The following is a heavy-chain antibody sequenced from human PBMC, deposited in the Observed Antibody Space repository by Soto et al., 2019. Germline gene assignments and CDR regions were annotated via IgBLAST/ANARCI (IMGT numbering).Heavy chain of an antibody. J-gene: IGHJ4*02. Sequence: SETLSLTCTVSGGSISSYYWSWIRQPPGKGLEKIGYIYYSGSTNYNPSLKSRVTISVDTSKNQFSLKLSSVTAADTAVYYCARVFGDCSSTSCYSDRVDYWGQGTLVTVSS. D-gene: IGHD2-2*02. CDR3: ARVFGDCSSTSCYSDRVDY. V-gene: IGHV4-59*01. CDR2: IYYSGST. CDR1: GGSISSYY.